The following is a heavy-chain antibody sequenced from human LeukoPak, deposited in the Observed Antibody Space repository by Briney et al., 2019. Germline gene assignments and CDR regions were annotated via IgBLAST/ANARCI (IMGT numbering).Heavy chain of an antibody. CDR2: IKQDGSEK. CDR3: ASYEYSSGWYRGEFDY. V-gene: IGHV3-7*01. J-gene: IGHJ4*02. D-gene: IGHD6-19*01. Sequence: PGGSLRLSCAASGFTFSSYWMSWVRQAPGKGLEWVANIKQDGSEKYYVDSVKGRSTISRDNAKNSLYLQMNSLRAEDTAVYYCASYEYSSGWYRGEFDYWGQGTLVTVSS. CDR1: GFTFSSYW.